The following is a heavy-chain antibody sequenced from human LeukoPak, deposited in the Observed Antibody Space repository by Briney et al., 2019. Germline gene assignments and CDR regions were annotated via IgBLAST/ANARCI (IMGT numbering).Heavy chain of an antibody. CDR1: GGSISSYY. Sequence: PSETLSLTCTVSGGSISSYYWSWLRQPPGKGLEWIGYTYYSGSTNYNPSLKSRVTISVDTSKNQFSLKLSSVTAADTAVYYCARGLYDFWSGPLFDYWGQGTLVTVSS. J-gene: IGHJ4*02. CDR2: TYYSGST. D-gene: IGHD3-3*01. CDR3: ARGLYDFWSGPLFDY. V-gene: IGHV4-59*01.